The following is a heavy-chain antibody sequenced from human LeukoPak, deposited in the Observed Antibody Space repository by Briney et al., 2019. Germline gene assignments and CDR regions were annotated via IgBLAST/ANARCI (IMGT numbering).Heavy chain of an antibody. CDR3: ARGGDGDYYDSSGYYPDLDY. D-gene: IGHD3-22*01. Sequence: SVKVSCKASGGTFSSYAISWVRQAPGQGLEWMGGIIPIFGTANYAQKFQGRVTITADKSTSTAYMELSSLRSEDTAVYYCARGGDGDYYDSSGYYPDLDYWGQGTLVTVSS. J-gene: IGHJ4*02. CDR1: GGTFSSYA. CDR2: IIPIFGTA. V-gene: IGHV1-69*06.